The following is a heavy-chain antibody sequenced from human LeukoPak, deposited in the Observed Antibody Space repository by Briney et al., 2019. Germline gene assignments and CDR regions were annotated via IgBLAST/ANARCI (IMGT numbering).Heavy chain of an antibody. J-gene: IGHJ4*02. CDR3: ASILRASSGYYFDY. V-gene: IGHV3-66*01. CDR1: GFTVSTNY. Sequence: PGGSLRLSCAASGFTVSTNYMSWVCQAPGKGLEWVSVIYSGDTTFYADSVRGKFTISRDNSKNTLYLQMNSLRAEDTAVYYCASILRASSGYYFDYWGQGTLVTVSS. D-gene: IGHD2-15*01. CDR2: IYSGDTT.